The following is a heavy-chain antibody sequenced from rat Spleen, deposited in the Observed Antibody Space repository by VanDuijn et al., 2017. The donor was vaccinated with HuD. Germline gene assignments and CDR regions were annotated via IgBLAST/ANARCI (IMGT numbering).Heavy chain of an antibody. J-gene: IGHJ3*01. CDR1: GFTFNRYW. D-gene: IGHD1-7*01. CDR2: ITNTGGSI. V-gene: IGHV5-31*01. CDR3: TRGGLYYGFAY. Sequence: EVQLVETGGGLVQPGRSLKLSCVASGFTFNRYWMYWVRQAPGKGLEWVSSITNTGGSIYYPDSVKGRFTISRDNAQNTLYLQMNSRRSEDTATYYCTRGGLYYGFAYWGQGTLVTVSS.